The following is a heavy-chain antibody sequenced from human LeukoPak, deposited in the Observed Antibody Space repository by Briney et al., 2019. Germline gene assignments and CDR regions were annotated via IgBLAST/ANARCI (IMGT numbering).Heavy chain of an antibody. CDR2: FDPEDGET. CDR3: AREVVIRPSNAFDI. J-gene: IGHJ3*02. Sequence: ASVKVSCKVSGYTLTELSMHWVRQAPGKGLEWMGGFDPEDGETNYAQKFQGRVTITADESTSTAYMELSSLRSEDTAVYYCAREVVIRPSNAFDIWGQGTMVTVSS. D-gene: IGHD3-22*01. V-gene: IGHV1-24*01. CDR1: GYTLTELS.